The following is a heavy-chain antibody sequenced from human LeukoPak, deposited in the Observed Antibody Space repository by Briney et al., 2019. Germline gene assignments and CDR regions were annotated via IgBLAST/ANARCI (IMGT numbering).Heavy chain of an antibody. CDR3: ARVGYSVGY. J-gene: IGHJ4*02. CDR2: ISSGGSTI. D-gene: IGHD2-21*01. Sequence: GGSLRLSCAASGFTFSSYEMNWVRQAPGKGLEWVSYISSGGSTIYYADSVKGRFTISRDNAKNSLYLQMNSLRAEDTAVYYCARVGYSVGYWGQGTLVTVSS. CDR1: GFTFSSYE. V-gene: IGHV3-48*03.